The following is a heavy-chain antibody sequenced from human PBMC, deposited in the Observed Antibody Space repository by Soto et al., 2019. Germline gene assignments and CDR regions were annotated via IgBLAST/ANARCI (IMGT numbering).Heavy chain of an antibody. CDR2: INPNSGGT. Sequence: ASVKVSCKASGYTFTGYYMHWVRQAPGQGLEWMGWINPNSGGTNYAQKFQGRVTMTRDTSISTAYMELSRLRSDDTAVYYCTRDLDSSGLYYYYGMDVWGQGTTVTVSS. J-gene: IGHJ6*02. V-gene: IGHV1-2*02. CDR3: TRDLDSSGLYYYYGMDV. CDR1: GYTFTGYY. D-gene: IGHD3-22*01.